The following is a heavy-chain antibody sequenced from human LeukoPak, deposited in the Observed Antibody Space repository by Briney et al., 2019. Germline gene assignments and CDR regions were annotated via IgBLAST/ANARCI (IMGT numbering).Heavy chain of an antibody. V-gene: IGHV4-39*07. D-gene: IGHD6-19*01. CDR1: GFTFSSYE. J-gene: IGHJ4*02. CDR3: ARGLVIAVAGWGPWELPPAGHDY. CDR2: IYYSGST. Sequence: GSLRLSCAASGFTFSSYEMNWVRQPPGKGLEWIGSIYYSGSTYYNPSLKSRVTISVDTSKNQFSLKLSSVTAADTAVYYCARGLVIAVAGWGPWELPPAGHDYWGQGTLVTVSS.